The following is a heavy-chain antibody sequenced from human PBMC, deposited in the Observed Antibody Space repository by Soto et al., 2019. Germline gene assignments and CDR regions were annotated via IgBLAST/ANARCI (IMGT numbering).Heavy chain of an antibody. CDR1: GFTFSSYS. CDR3: ARGRTIFGVVIPS. D-gene: IGHD3-3*01. Sequence: GSLRLSCAASGFTFSSYSMNWVRQAPGKGLEWVSSISSSSSYIYYADSVKGRFTISRDNAKNSLYLQMNSLRAEDTAVYYCARGRTIFGVVIPSWGQGTLVTVSS. J-gene: IGHJ5*02. CDR2: ISSSSSYI. V-gene: IGHV3-21*01.